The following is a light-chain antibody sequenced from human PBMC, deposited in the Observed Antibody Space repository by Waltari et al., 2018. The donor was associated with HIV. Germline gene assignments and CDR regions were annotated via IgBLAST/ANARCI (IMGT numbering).Light chain of an antibody. Sequence: DIQMTQSPSTLSASVGDRVTITCRDSQSISNWLAWYQQKPGKAPKLLIYKASSLESGVPSRFSGSGSGTEYTLTISSLQPDDFATYYCQEYSGYFRTFGQGTKVEIK. V-gene: IGKV1-5*03. CDR2: KAS. CDR3: QEYSGYFRT. J-gene: IGKJ1*01. CDR1: QSISNW.